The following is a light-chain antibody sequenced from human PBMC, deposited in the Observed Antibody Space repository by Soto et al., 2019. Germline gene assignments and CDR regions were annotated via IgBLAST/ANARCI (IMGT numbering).Light chain of an antibody. CDR1: QGIGDT. V-gene: IGKV3-15*01. CDR3: QHYVTWPLT. J-gene: IGKJ4*01. CDR2: DTS. Sequence: EIGMTQSPSTLSASAGEGATLSCRASQGIGDTLAWYQQKPGQTPRLLIYDTSIRATGVPARFSGSRYGAEFNLTISSLQSEDFAVYYCQHYVTWPLTFGGGTKVDIK.